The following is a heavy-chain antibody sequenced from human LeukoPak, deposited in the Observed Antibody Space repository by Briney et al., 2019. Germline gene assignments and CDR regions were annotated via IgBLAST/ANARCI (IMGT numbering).Heavy chain of an antibody. D-gene: IGHD3-22*01. J-gene: IGHJ3*02. Sequence: ASVKVSCKVSGYTLTELSMHWVRQAPGKGLEWMGGFDPEDGETIYAQKFQGRVTMTEDTSTDTAYMELSSLRSEDTAVYYCASTDYYDSSGYYFAFDIWGQGTMVTVSS. CDR2: FDPEDGET. CDR1: GYTLTELS. CDR3: ASTDYYDSSGYYFAFDI. V-gene: IGHV1-24*01.